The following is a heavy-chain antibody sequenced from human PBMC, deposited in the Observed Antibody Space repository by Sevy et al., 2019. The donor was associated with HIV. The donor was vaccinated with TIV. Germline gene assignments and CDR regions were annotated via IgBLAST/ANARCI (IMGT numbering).Heavy chain of an antibody. CDR3: ARNDFWSGYYSDY. V-gene: IGHV4-39*01. Sequence: SETLSLTCTVSGGSISSSSYYWGWIRQPPGKGLEWIGSIYYRGSTYYNPSLKCRCTISVDTSKNQFSRKLSTVTAADTAVYYCARNDFWSGYYSDYWGQGTLVTVSS. CDR1: GGSISSSSYY. J-gene: IGHJ4*02. D-gene: IGHD3-3*01. CDR2: IYYRGST.